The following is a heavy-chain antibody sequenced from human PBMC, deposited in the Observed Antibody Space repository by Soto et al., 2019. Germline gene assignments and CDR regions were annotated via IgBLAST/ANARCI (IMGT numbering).Heavy chain of an antibody. CDR2: ISRDGSYI. V-gene: IGHV3-30*04. CDR1: GFTFSRHA. CDR3: ARTRNGGVADSFDS. J-gene: IGHJ5*01. Sequence: QVQLVESGGGEVQPGGSPRLSCAASGFTFSRHAIHWVRLTPGRGLGWVLAISRDGSYIYYTDSVKGRFTVSRDNSKNTVFVQMNRLIPDDTALYFCARTRNGGVADSFDSWGQGTRVTVSS. D-gene: IGHD3-3*01.